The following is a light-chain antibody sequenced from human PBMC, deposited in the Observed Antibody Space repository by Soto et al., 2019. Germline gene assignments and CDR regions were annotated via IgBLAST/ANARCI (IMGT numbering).Light chain of an antibody. Sequence: QSVLTQPPSASGTPGQRVTISCSGSSSNIGSYTVNWYQLLPGTAPKLLIYNNNHRPSGVPDRFSGSKSGTSASLAISGLQSEDEADFYCCSYAGGGIYVFGTVTKLTVL. J-gene: IGLJ1*01. CDR3: CSYAGGGIYV. V-gene: IGLV1-44*01. CDR1: SSNIGSYT. CDR2: NNN.